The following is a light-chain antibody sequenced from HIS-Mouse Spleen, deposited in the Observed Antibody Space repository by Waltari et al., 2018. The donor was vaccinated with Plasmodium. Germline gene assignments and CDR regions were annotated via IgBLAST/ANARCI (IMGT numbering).Light chain of an antibody. CDR2: AAS. V-gene: IGKV1-39*01. J-gene: IGKJ1*01. Sequence: DIQMTQSPSSLSASVGDRVTITCRASQSISSYLNWYQQKPGKAPKLLIYAASSLQSGVPSMFSGSGSWTDFTLTISCLQPEDFATYYCQQSYSTWTFGQGTKVEIK. CDR1: QSISSY. CDR3: QQSYSTWT.